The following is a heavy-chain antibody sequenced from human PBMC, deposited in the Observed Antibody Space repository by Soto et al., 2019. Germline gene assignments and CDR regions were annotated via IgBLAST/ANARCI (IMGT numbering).Heavy chain of an antibody. CDR2: IYYSGST. CDR3: ARSFYGSGSYYSYWFDP. D-gene: IGHD3-10*01. CDR1: GGSISSSSYY. V-gene: IGHV4-39*01. Sequence: QLQLQESGPGLVKPSETLSLTCTVSGGSISSSSYYWGWIRQPPGKGLEWIGRIYYSGSTYYNPSLKSRVTISVDTSKNQFSLKLSSVTAADTAVYYCARSFYGSGSYYSYWFDPWGQGTLVTVSS. J-gene: IGHJ5*02.